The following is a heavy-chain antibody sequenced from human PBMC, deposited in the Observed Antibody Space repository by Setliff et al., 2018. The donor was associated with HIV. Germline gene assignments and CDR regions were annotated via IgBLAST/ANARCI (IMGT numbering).Heavy chain of an antibody. Sequence: GGSLRLSCAVSGFTFSNYWWSWLRQAPGKGLEWVANIKQDGREQNYVDSVKGRFTISRDNAKNSLYLQMNSLTAEDTAVYYCARVFSSSWYGIDCWGQGTLVTVSS. CDR3: ARVFSSSWYGIDC. V-gene: IGHV3-7*01. J-gene: IGHJ4*02. CDR1: GFTFSNYW. D-gene: IGHD6-13*01. CDR2: IKQDGREQ.